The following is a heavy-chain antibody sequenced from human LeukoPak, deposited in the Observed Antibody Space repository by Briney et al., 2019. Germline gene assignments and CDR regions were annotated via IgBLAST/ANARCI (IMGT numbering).Heavy chain of an antibody. D-gene: IGHD4-17*01. J-gene: IGHJ4*02. CDR2: INHSGST. CDR3: ARGPGYGDYVVDY. Sequence: YXXSWIRQPPXXXLEWIGEINHSGSTNYNPSLKSRVTISVDTSKNQFSLKLSSVTAADTAVYYCARGPGYGDYVVDYWGQGTLVTVSS. CDR1: YX. V-gene: IGHV4-34*01.